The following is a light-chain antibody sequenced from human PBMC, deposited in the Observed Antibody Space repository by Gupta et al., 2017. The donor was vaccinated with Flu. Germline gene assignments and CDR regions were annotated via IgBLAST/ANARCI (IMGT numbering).Light chain of an antibody. CDR2: DVT. J-gene: IGLJ3*02. CDR3: CSYAGTDTWV. V-gene: IGLV2-11*01. Sequence: QSALTPPRSVSESPGQSVTISCTGTSGDLGGYNFVSWYQQHPGKAPKLMIYDVTKRPSGVPDRFSGSKSGNTASLTISGLKADEEADYYCCSYAGTDTWVFGGGTKLTVL. CDR1: SGDLGGYNF.